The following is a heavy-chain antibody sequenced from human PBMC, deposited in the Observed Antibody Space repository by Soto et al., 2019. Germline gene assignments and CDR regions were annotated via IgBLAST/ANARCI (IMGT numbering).Heavy chain of an antibody. V-gene: IGHV4-38-2*01. CDR3: RSSTSCYDESCVDV. CDR2: LYHIGST. Sequence: ASETLSLTCXVSGYSISSGNYWAWIRQPPGRGLEWIGSLYHIGSTHYNTSLKSRVTISVDTSKNHFSLELSSVTAADTAIYYCRSSTSCYDESCVDVWGQGTMVTVSS. CDR1: GYSISSGNY. D-gene: IGHD2-2*01. J-gene: IGHJ6*02.